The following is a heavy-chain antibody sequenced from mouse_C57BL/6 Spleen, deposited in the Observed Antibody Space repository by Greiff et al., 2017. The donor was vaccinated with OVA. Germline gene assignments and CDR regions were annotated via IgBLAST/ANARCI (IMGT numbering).Heavy chain of an antibody. D-gene: IGHD2-5*01. CDR2: IDPSDSYT. CDR1: GYTFTSYW. V-gene: IGHV1-50*01. Sequence: VQLQQSGAELVKPGASVKLSCKASGYTFTSYWMQWVKQRPGQGLEWIGEIDPSDSYTNYNQKFKGKATLTVDTSSSTAYMQLSSLTSEDSAVYYCARRGYSNHFDYWGQGTTLTVSS. CDR3: ARRGYSNHFDY. J-gene: IGHJ2*01.